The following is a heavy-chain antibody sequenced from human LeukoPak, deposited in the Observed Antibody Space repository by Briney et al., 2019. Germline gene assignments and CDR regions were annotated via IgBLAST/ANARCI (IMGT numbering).Heavy chain of an antibody. Sequence: LVKVSCKASGGTFSSYAISWVRQAPGQGLEWVGGIIPIFGTANYAQKFQGRVTITADESTSTAYMELSSLRSEDTAVYYCARDPPYSSGWVPFDYWGQGTLVTVSS. CDR1: GGTFSSYA. CDR2: IIPIFGTA. V-gene: IGHV1-69*13. CDR3: ARDPPYSSGWVPFDY. J-gene: IGHJ4*02. D-gene: IGHD6-19*01.